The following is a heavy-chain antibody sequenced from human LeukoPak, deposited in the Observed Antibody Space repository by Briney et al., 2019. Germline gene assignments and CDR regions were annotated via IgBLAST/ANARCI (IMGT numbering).Heavy chain of an antibody. V-gene: IGHV3-11*06. CDR1: GFTFSDYY. J-gene: IGHJ3*02. CDR2: ISSSSSYI. D-gene: IGHD3-10*01. CDR3: ARGTRITLLRGSPNDAFDI. Sequence: PGGSLRLSCAASGFTFSDYYMTWIRQAPGEGLEWVSSISSSSSYIYYADSVKGRFTISRDNAKNSLYLQMNSLRAEDTAVYYCARGTRITLLRGSPNDAFDIWGQGTMVTVSS.